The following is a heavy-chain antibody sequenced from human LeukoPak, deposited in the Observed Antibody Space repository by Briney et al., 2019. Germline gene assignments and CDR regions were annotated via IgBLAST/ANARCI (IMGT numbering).Heavy chain of an antibody. CDR1: GFTFSSYS. CDR2: ISSSSSYI. J-gene: IGHJ4*02. CDR3: ARRTEWFGELLD. D-gene: IGHD3-10*01. Sequence: GGSLRLSCAASGFTFSSYSMNWVRQAPGKGLEWVSSISSSSSYIYYADSVKGRFTISRDNAKNSLYLQMNSLRAEDTAVYYCARRTEWFGELLDWGQGTLVTVSS. V-gene: IGHV3-21*01.